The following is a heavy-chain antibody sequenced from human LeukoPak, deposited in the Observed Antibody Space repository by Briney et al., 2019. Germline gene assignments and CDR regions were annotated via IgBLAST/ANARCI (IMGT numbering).Heavy chain of an antibody. CDR3: ARDAIRWSRDNWFDP. D-gene: IGHD4-23*01. Sequence: PVASVKVSCKASGYTFTSYDINWVRQATGQGLEWMGWMNPNSGNTGYAQKFQGRVTMTRNTSISTAYMELRSLRSDDTAVYYCARDAIRWSRDNWFDPWGQGTLVTVSS. CDR1: GYTFTSYD. CDR2: MNPNSGNT. V-gene: IGHV1-8*01. J-gene: IGHJ5*02.